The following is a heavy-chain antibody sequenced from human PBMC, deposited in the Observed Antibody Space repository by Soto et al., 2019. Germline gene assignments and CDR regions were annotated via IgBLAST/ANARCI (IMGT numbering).Heavy chain of an antibody. Sequence: ASVKVSCKASGYTFTSYDINWVRQATGQGLEWMGWMNPNSGNTGYAQKFQGRVTMTRNTSIRTAYMELSSLRSEDTAVYYCSRIPTNMLTGYDYWGQGTLVTVSS. CDR2: MNPNSGNT. V-gene: IGHV1-8*01. CDR3: SRIPTNMLTGYDY. J-gene: IGHJ4*02. CDR1: GYTFTSYD. D-gene: IGHD3-9*01.